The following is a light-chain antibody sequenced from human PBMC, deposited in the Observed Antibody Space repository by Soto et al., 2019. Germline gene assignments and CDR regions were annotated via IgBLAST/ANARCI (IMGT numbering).Light chain of an antibody. V-gene: IGKV3D-20*02. CDR1: QGVSRGY. CDR2: DAS. Sequence: EIVLTQSPGTLSLSPGERATLSCRASQGVSRGYLAWYQQKAGQAPRLLIYDASSRATGIPARFSGSGSGTDFTLTISSLEPEDFAVYYCQQRLMTFGQGTKVDIK. CDR3: QQRLMT. J-gene: IGKJ1*01.